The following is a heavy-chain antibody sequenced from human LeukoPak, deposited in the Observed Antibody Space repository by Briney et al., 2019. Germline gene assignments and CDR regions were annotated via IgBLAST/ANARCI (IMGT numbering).Heavy chain of an antibody. CDR1: GFTFTSYW. V-gene: IGHV5-51*01. CDR2: IYPGDSDT. Sequence: PGESLKISCKGSGFTFTSYWIGWVRQMPGKGLEWMGIIYPGDSDTTYSPSFQGQVTISADKSISTAYLQWSSLKASDTATYYCARLRGAYCSGGRCYSDYWGQGTLVTVSS. J-gene: IGHJ4*02. D-gene: IGHD2-15*01. CDR3: ARLRGAYCSGGRCYSDY.